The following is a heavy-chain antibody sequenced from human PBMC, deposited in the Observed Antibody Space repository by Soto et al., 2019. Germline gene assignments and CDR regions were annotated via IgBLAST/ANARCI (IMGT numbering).Heavy chain of an antibody. Sequence: QVQLVQSGAEVKKPGSSVKVSRKASGGTFSSYAISWVRQAPGQGLEWMGGIIPIFGTANYAQKFQGRVTITADESTSTAYMELSSLRSEDTAVYYCARSKGYYDILTGYPPPYYFDYWGQGTLVTVSS. CDR1: GGTFSSYA. J-gene: IGHJ4*02. CDR3: ARSKGYYDILTGYPPPYYFDY. D-gene: IGHD3-9*01. CDR2: IIPIFGTA. V-gene: IGHV1-69*01.